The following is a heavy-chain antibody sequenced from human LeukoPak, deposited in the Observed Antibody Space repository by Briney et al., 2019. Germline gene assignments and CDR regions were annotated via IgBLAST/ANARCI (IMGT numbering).Heavy chain of an antibody. CDR2: INTDGSTT. CDR3: ARVAGGTTFDY. J-gene: IGHJ4*02. V-gene: IGHV3-74*01. Sequence: GGPLRLSCAASGFSFSSYWMHWVPRAPGKGLVWVSRINTDGSTTTYADSVKGRFTIPRDTAKNTLYLQMNSLRAEDAAVYYCARVAGGTTFDYWGQGALVTVSS. D-gene: IGHD6-13*01. CDR1: GFSFSSYW.